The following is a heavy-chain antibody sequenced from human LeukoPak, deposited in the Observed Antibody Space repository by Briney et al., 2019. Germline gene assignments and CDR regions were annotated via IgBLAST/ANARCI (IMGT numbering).Heavy chain of an antibody. CDR2: TFYTGGT. CDR3: ARHVWYSSSWLRYYYYGMDV. V-gene: IGHV4-39*01. J-gene: IGHJ6*02. Sequence: SETLSLTCSVSGGSITTSSYYGAWIRQPPEKGREGLGGTFYTGGTNYSPSLKSRVTISVDTSKNQFSLKLSSVTAADTAVYYCARHVWYSSSWLRYYYYGMDVWGQGTTVTVSS. D-gene: IGHD6-13*01. CDR1: GGSITTSSYY.